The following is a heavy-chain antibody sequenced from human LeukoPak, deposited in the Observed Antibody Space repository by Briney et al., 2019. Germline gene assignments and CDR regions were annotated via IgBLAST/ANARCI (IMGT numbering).Heavy chain of an antibody. D-gene: IGHD6-19*01. J-gene: IGHJ4*02. CDR3: ARDFGTTGWHTFDY. CDR1: GDSVSSKNGA. V-gene: IGHV6-1*01. Sequence: SQTLSLTCVVSGDSVSSKNGAWNWIRQSPSRGLGWLGRTYYRSKWYNDYAESMEGRMTISQDTSKNQYSLHLNSVTPDDTAVYYRARDFGTTGWHTFDYWGQGTLVTVSS. CDR2: TYYRSKWYN.